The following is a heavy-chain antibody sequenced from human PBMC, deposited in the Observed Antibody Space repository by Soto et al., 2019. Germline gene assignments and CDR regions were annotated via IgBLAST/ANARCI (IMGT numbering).Heavy chain of an antibody. CDR2: ISYDGSNK. J-gene: IGHJ4*02. V-gene: IGHV3-30*03. Sequence: QVQLVESGGGVVQPGRSLRLSCAASGFPFSSYGMHWVREAPGKGLEWVAVISYDGSNKYYADSVKGRFTISRDDSASRLYLQMKSLRPEDTALYYGVGGQYYFDFRGQGAL. D-gene: IGHD3-10*01. CDR3: VGGQYYFDF. CDR1: GFPFSSYG.